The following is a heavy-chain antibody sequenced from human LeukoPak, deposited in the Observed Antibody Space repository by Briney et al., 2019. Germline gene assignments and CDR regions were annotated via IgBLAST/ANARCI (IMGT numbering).Heavy chain of an antibody. CDR3: ASHYYDFWSGPPNWFDP. V-gene: IGHV4-61*02. Sequence: SETVSLTCTVSGGSISSGSYYWSWIRQPAGKGLEWIGRIYTSGSTNYNPSLKSRVTISVDTSKNQFSLKLSSVTAADTAVYYCASHYYDFWSGPPNWFDPWGQGTLVTVSS. CDR1: GGSISSGSYY. D-gene: IGHD3-3*01. J-gene: IGHJ5*02. CDR2: IYTSGST.